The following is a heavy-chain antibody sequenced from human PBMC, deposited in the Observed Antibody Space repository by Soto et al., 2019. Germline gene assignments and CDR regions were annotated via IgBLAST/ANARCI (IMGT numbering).Heavy chain of an antibody. CDR2: TYYRSKWYN. CDR1: GDSVSSNSAG. V-gene: IGHV6-1*01. Sequence: QVQLQQSGPGLVKPSQTLSLTCDISGDSVSSNSAGWNWIRQTPSRGLEWLGRTYYRSKWYNNCALSVKSRVTVNPDTAKHQSSLQLNSVTPEDTAVYYCARGSWDDVTGHYSMDVWGKGTTVTFSS. D-gene: IGHD1-1*01. J-gene: IGHJ6*03. CDR3: ARGSWDDVTGHYSMDV.